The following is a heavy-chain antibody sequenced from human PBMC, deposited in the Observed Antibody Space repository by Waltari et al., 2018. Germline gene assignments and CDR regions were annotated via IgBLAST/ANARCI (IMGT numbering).Heavy chain of an antibody. D-gene: IGHD3-16*01. V-gene: IGHV1-69*13. J-gene: IGHJ3*02. CDR3: ATKGDDAFDI. Sequence: QVQLVQSGAEVKKPVSSVKVSCKASGGTFGSYAIGWVRQAPGQGLEWMGGSIPIFGTGNDAQKFQGRVTMTEDTSTDTAYMELSSLRSEDTAVYYCATKGDDAFDIWGQGTMVTVSS. CDR2: SIPIFGTG. CDR1: GGTFGSYA.